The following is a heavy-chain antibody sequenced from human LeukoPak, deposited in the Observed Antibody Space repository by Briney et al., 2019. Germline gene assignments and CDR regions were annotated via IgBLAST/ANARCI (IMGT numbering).Heavy chain of an antibody. CDR2: INPNSGGT. CDR3: ARDQVSHYYDSSGYYLYYFDY. V-gene: IGHV1-2*02. CDR1: GGTFTGYY. D-gene: IGHD3-22*01. J-gene: IGHJ4*02. Sequence: ASVKVSCKASGGTFTGYYMHWVRQAPGQGLEWMGWINPNSGGTNYAQKFQGRVTMTRDTSISTAYMELSRLRSDDTAVYYCARDQVSHYYDSSGYYLYYFDYWGQGTLVTVSS.